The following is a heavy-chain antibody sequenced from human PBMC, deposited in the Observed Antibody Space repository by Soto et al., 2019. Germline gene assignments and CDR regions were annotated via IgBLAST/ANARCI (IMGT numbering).Heavy chain of an antibody. V-gene: IGHV3-74*01. CDR2: INTDGSST. CDR3: ATVGGYNWFDS. J-gene: IGHJ5*01. CDR1: GLTFSSYW. Sequence: VQLVQSGGGIVQPGGSLRLSCAASGLTFSSYWMHWVRQAPGKGLVWVSRINTDGSSTNYADSVKGRFTISRDNAKNTLYLPMNSLRAEDTAVYYCATVGGYNWFDSWGQGTLVTVSS.